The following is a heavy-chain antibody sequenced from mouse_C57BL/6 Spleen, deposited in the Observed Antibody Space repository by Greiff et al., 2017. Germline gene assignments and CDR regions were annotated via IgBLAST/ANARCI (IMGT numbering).Heavy chain of an antibody. CDR1: GYTFTSYW. V-gene: IGHV1-52*01. D-gene: IGHD2-1*01. Sequence: VQLQQPGAELVRPGSSVKLSCKASGYTFTSYWMHWVKQRPIQGLEWIGNIDPSDSETHYNQKFKDKATLTIDTSSSTAYIQLSNLTSAYSAVYYCAIYGNYESFAYWGQGTLVTVSA. CDR2: IDPSDSET. J-gene: IGHJ3*01. CDR3: AIYGNYESFAY.